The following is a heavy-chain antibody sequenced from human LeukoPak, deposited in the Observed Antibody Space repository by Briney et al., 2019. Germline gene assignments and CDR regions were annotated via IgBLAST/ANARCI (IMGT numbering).Heavy chain of an antibody. D-gene: IGHD3-10*01. CDR2: IGGSGGST. CDR3: AKGHYYGSGSLDC. CDR1: GFTFSSYG. J-gene: IGHJ4*02. V-gene: IGHV3-23*01. Sequence: HPGGSLRLSCAASGFTFSSYGMSWVRQAPGKGLEWVSAIGGSGGSTYYADSVKGRFTISRDNSKNTLYVQMNSLRAEDTAVYYCAKGHYYGSGSLDCWGQGTLVAVSS.